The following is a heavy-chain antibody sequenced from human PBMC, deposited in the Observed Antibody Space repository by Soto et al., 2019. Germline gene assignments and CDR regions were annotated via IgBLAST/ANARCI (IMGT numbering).Heavy chain of an antibody. D-gene: IGHD3-3*01. Sequence: PSETLSLTCTVSGDSISSGGSYWNWIRQRPGKGLEWMGYIFYSGSFYYTPSLRGRVMMSADTSKNQFYLRLSSVTAADTAVYYCARAPKTPTIFGVVGPYFFNPGGQGPLVTVSS. CDR1: GDSISSGGSY. J-gene: IGHJ5*02. CDR3: ARAPKTPTIFGVVGPYFFNP. CDR2: IFYSGSF. V-gene: IGHV4-31*03.